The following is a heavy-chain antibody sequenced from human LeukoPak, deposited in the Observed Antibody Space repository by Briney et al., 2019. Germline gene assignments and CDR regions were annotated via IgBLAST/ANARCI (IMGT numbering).Heavy chain of an antibody. Sequence: ETLSLTCAVYGGSFSGYYWSWIRQPPGKGLEWVANIKQDGSEKYYVDSVKGRFTISRDNAKNSLYLQMNSLRAEDTAVYYCARNPYYDILTGYLSAFDIWGQGTMVTVSS. CDR3: ARNPYYDILTGYLSAFDI. D-gene: IGHD3-9*01. CDR2: IKQDGSEK. J-gene: IGHJ3*02. CDR1: GGSFSGYY. V-gene: IGHV3-7*01.